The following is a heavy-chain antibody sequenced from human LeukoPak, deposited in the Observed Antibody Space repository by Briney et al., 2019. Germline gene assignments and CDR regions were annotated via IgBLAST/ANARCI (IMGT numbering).Heavy chain of an antibody. CDR1: GFTFSGYG. Sequence: PGRSLRLSCAASGFTFSGYGMHWVRQAPGKGLEWVAVIWYDGSNKYYADSVKGRFTISRDNSKNTLYLQMNSLRAEDTAVYYCARAGYCSGGSCYGVDYWGQGTLVTVSS. V-gene: IGHV3-33*01. CDR3: ARAGYCSGGSCYGVDY. D-gene: IGHD2-15*01. CDR2: IWYDGSNK. J-gene: IGHJ4*02.